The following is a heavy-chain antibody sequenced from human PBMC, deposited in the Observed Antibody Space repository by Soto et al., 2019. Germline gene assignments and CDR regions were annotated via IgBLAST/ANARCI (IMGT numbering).Heavy chain of an antibody. Sequence: QITLKESGPTLVKPTQTLTLTCTFSGFSVSTSGVGVAWIRQPPGKALEWLALIYWDGDERYSPFLQSRVTITKDTSKNQVVLPMTNMDPVDTATYYCAHKGGRGAAMDVWGQGTTVTVSS. CDR2: IYWDGDE. J-gene: IGHJ6*02. D-gene: IGHD2-15*01. CDR1: GFSVSTSGVG. V-gene: IGHV2-5*02. CDR3: AHKGGRGAAMDV.